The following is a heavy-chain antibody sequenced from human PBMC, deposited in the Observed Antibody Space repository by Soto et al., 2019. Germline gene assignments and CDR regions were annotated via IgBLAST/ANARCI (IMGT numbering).Heavy chain of an antibody. D-gene: IGHD3-3*01. CDR1: GFTFSSYW. CDR3: ARQGYDFCFDH. J-gene: IGHJ4*02. V-gene: IGHV3-7*01. Sequence: PGASLRLSFAASGFTFSSYWMRCVRQAPGEGLESVANIKQDGSEKYYVDSVKGRFTISRENAKNSLYLQMNSLRAEDTAVYYCARQGYDFCFDHWGQGT. CDR2: IKQDGSEK.